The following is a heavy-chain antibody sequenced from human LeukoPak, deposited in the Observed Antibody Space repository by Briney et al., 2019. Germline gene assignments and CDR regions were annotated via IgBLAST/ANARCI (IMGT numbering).Heavy chain of an antibody. V-gene: IGHV1-69*05. CDR2: IVPIFGTS. CDR1: GGTLSSYA. Sequence: SVKVSCKPSGGTLSSYAISWVRQAPGQGREWMGRIVPIFGTSNYAQKFQRRVTLTTDASTSTAYIELSSLRSEDTAAKCCARDHVAPASPPDFDYWGQGTLVTVSS. CDR3: ARDHVAPASPPDFDY. J-gene: IGHJ4*02. D-gene: IGHD2-15*01.